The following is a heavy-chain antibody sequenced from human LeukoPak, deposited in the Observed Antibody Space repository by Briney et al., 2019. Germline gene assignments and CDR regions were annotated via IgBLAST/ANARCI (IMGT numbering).Heavy chain of an antibody. J-gene: IGHJ5*02. Sequence: ASVKVSCKASGYTFTSYGISWVRQAPGQGLEWMGWISAYNGNTNYAQKLQGRVTMTTDTSTSTAYMELRSLRSEDTAVYYCARGPYSSGWYRHRAVNWFDPWGQGTLVTVSS. CDR2: ISAYNGNT. CDR1: GYTFTSYG. V-gene: IGHV1-18*01. D-gene: IGHD6-19*01. CDR3: ARGPYSSGWYRHRAVNWFDP.